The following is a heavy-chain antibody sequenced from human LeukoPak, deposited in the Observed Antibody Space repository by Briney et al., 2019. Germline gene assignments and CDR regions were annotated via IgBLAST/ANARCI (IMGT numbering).Heavy chain of an antibody. Sequence: GGSLRLSCAASGFTFSSYAMGWVRQAPGKGLEWVSGISGSGTSAYYADSVKGRSTISRDNSKNTLYLQMNSLRAEDTALYYCARELRIAVAGTKDYWGQGTLVTVSS. J-gene: IGHJ4*02. CDR3: ARELRIAVAGTKDY. CDR2: ISGSGTSA. D-gene: IGHD6-19*01. CDR1: GFTFSSYA. V-gene: IGHV3-23*01.